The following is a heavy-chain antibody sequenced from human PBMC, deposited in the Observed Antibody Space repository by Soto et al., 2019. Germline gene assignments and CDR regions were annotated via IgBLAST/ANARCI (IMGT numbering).Heavy chain of an antibody. CDR1: GGSFSGYY. CDR3: ARGRGLWGGYRYSA. D-gene: IGHD3-16*02. Sequence: QVQLQQWGAGLLKPSETLSLTCAVYGGSFSGYYWSWIRQPPGTGLEWFGEINHSGSTNYNPPLKSRVTISVDTSKNQFSLKLSSVTAADTAVYYCARGRGLWGGYRYSAWGQGTLVTVSS. CDR2: INHSGST. J-gene: IGHJ5*02. V-gene: IGHV4-34*01.